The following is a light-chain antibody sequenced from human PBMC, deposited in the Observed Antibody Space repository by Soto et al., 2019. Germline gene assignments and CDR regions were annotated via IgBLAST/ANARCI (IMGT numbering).Light chain of an antibody. CDR1: SSNIGSNT. J-gene: IGLJ3*02. Sequence: QSVLTQPPSASGTPGQRVTISCSGSSSNIGSNTVNWYQQLPGTAPKLLIYSNNQWPSGVPDRFSGSKSGTSASLAISGLQSEDEADYYCAAWDDSLNGWVFGGGTKPTVL. CDR2: SNN. V-gene: IGLV1-44*01. CDR3: AAWDDSLNGWV.